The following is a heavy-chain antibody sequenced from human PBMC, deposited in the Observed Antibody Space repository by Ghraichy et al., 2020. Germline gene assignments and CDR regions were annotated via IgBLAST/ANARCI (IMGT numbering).Heavy chain of an antibody. CDR3: AKDDFMGVAQT. V-gene: IGHV3-23*01. D-gene: IGHD3-3*01. CDR1: GFTFKSYA. CDR2: ISASGGNT. Sequence: GSLRLSCAASGFTFKSYAMNWVRQTPGTGLEWVAHISASGGNTYYIDSVKGRFTISRDNSKNTVYLQLNSLRAEDTAVYYCAKDDFMGVAQTWGQGALVTVSS. J-gene: IGHJ5*01.